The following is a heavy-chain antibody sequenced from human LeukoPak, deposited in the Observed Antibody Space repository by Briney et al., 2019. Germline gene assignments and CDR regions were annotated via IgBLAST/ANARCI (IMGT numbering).Heavy chain of an antibody. CDR1: GFTFSSYS. CDR3: AREYSSSSDPHDAFDI. Sequence: PGGSLRLPCAASGFTFSSYSMNWVRQAPGKGLEWVSSISSSSSYIYYADSVKGRFTISRDNAKNSLYLQMNSLRAEDTAVYYCAREYSSSSDPHDAFDIWGQGTMVTVSS. CDR2: ISSSSSYI. D-gene: IGHD6-6*01. V-gene: IGHV3-21*01. J-gene: IGHJ3*02.